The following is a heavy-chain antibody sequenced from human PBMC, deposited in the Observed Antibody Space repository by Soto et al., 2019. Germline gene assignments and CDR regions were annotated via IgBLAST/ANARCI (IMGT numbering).Heavy chain of an antibody. CDR3: AKDRPRDYSVTTPKGDWFDP. Sequence: GGSLRLSCAASGFTFTYYAMTWVRQSPGKGLEWVSSISDSGARTTYADSVKGRFTISRDNSDNTLYLQMHSLRADDTALYYCAKDRPRDYSVTTPKGDWFDPWGQGTLVTVSS. CDR1: GFTFTYYA. D-gene: IGHD4-4*01. V-gene: IGHV3-23*01. J-gene: IGHJ5*02. CDR2: ISDSGART.